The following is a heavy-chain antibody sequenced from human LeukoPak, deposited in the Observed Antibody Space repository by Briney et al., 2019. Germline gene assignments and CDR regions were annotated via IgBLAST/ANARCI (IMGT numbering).Heavy chain of an antibody. CDR2: IYYSGST. J-gene: IGHJ4*02. CDR3: ARLGPRYGSGSYSDY. Sequence: SETLSLTCTVSGGSISSSSYYWGWIRQPPGKGLEWIASIYYSGSTYYNPSLKSRVTISVDTSKNQFSLKLSSVTAADTAVYYRARLGPRYGSGSYSDYWGQGTLVTVSS. V-gene: IGHV4-39*01. CDR1: GGSISSSSYY. D-gene: IGHD3-10*01.